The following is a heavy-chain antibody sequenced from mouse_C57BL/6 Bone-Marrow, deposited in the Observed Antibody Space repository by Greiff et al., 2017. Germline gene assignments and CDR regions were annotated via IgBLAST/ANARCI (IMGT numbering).Heavy chain of an antibody. D-gene: IGHD1-1*01. CDR2: ISSGGSYT. CDR3: ASPLYYGSSYGYFDY. V-gene: IGHV5-6*01. CDR1: GFTFSSYG. Sequence: EVKLVESGGDLVKPGGSLKLSCAASGFTFSSYGMSWVRQTPDQRLEWVATISSGGSYTYYPDSVKGRFTISRDNAKNTLYLQMSSRKSADTAMYYCASPLYYGSSYGYFDYWGQGTTLTVSS. J-gene: IGHJ2*01.